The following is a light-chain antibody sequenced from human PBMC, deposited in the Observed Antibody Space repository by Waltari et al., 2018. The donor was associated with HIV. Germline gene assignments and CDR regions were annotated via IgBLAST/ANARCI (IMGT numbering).Light chain of an antibody. J-gene: IGKJ5*01. V-gene: IGKV3-11*01. Sequence: EIVLTQSPATLSLSPGEKATLSCSASQSVSSSLAWYQQNPGQAPRLLIYDASNRATGIPARFSGSGSGTDFTLTINTLEPEDSAVYYCQQRNNWPPITFGQGTRLEI. CDR1: QSVSSS. CDR2: DAS. CDR3: QQRNNWPPIT.